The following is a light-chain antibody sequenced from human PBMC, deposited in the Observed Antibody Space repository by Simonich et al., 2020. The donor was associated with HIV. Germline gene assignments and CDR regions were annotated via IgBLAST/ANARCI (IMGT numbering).Light chain of an antibody. J-gene: IGLJ3*02. CDR2: DVS. Sequence: QSALTQPASVSGSPGQSITISCTGTSSDVGGYNYFSWYQQHPGKAPKLMIYDVSKRPSGVPDRFSGSKSGTSASLAITGLQAEDEADYYCQSYDSTLSGSRVFGGGTKLTVL. CDR3: QSYDSTLSGSRV. V-gene: IGLV2-14*01. CDR1: SSDVGGYNY.